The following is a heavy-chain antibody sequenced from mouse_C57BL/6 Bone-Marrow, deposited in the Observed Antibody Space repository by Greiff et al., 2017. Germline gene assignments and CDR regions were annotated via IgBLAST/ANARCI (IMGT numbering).Heavy chain of an antibody. Sequence: QVQLQQSGAELMKPGASVKLSCKATGYTFTGYWIEWVKQRPGHGLEWIGEILPGSGSTSYNEKFKGKATFTADTSSNTAYMQLSSLTTEDSAIYYCASEVSTTVPPAGFAYWGQGTLVTVSA. CDR1: GYTFTGYW. CDR2: ILPGSGST. CDR3: ASEVSTTVPPAGFAY. D-gene: IGHD1-1*01. J-gene: IGHJ3*01. V-gene: IGHV1-9*01.